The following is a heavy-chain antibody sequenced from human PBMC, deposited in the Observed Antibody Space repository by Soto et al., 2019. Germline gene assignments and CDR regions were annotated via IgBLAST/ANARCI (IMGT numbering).Heavy chain of an antibody. Sequence: QVQLQESGPGLVKPSQTLSLTCTVSGGSISSGGYYWSWIRQHPGKGLEWIGYIYYSGSTYYNPSLKSRVTISVYTSKNQFSLKLSSVTAADTAVYYCARVKLEWYYDFWSGSPRPFDYWGQGTLVTVSS. J-gene: IGHJ4*02. D-gene: IGHD3-3*01. CDR1: GGSISSGGYY. CDR2: IYYSGST. CDR3: ARVKLEWYYDFWSGSPRPFDY. V-gene: IGHV4-31*03.